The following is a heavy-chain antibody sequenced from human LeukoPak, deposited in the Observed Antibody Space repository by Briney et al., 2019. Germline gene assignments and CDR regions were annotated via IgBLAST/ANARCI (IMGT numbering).Heavy chain of an antibody. Sequence: PSQTLSLTCTVSGGSISSGGYYWSWIRQPPGKGLEWIGYIYHSGSTYYNPSLKSRVTISVDRSKKQFSLKLSSVTAADTAVYYCARDQNWFDPWGQGTLVTVSS. V-gene: IGHV4-30-2*01. CDR3: ARDQNWFDP. CDR1: GGSISSGGYY. J-gene: IGHJ5*02. CDR2: IYHSGST.